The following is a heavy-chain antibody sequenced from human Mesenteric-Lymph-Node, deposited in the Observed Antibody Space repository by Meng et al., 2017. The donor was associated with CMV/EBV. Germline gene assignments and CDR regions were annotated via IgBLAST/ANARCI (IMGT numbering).Heavy chain of an antibody. CDR1: GFTFSSYA. D-gene: IGHD6-13*01. V-gene: IGHV3-30*04. CDR2: ISYDGSNK. Sequence: GESLKISCAASGFTFSSYAMHWVRQAPGKGLEWVAVISYDGSNKYYADSVKGRFTISRDNSKNTLYLQMNSLRAEDTAVYYCAKVAMAAAGTGDYWGQGTLVTVSS. CDR3: AKVAMAAAGTGDY. J-gene: IGHJ4*02.